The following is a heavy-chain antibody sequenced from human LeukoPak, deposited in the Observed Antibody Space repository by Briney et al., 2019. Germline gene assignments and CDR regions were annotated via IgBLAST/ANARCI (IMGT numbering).Heavy chain of an antibody. CDR1: GGSFSGYY. CDR3: ARHGGGLVLQLWLIRSGDY. Sequence: SETLSLTCAVYGGSFSGYYWSWIRQPPGKGLEWIGEINHSGSTNYNPSLKSRVTISVDTSKNQFSLKLSSVTAADAAVYYCARHGGGLVLQLWLIRSGDYWGQGTLVTVSS. D-gene: IGHD5-18*01. CDR2: INHSGST. V-gene: IGHV4-34*01. J-gene: IGHJ4*02.